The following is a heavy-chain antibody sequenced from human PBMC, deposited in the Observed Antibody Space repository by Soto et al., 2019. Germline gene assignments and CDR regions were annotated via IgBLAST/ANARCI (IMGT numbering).Heavy chain of an antibody. CDR3: AKDRYSSGWYGGDWFDP. V-gene: IGHV3-23*01. CDR2: ISGSGGST. D-gene: IGHD6-19*01. J-gene: IGHJ5*02. CDR1: GFTFSSYA. Sequence: GGSLRLSCAASGFTFSSYAMSWVRQAPGKGLEWVSAISGSGGSTYYADSVKGRFTISRDNSKNTLYLQMNSLRAEDTAVYYCAKDRYSSGWYGGDWFDPWGQGTLVTVSS.